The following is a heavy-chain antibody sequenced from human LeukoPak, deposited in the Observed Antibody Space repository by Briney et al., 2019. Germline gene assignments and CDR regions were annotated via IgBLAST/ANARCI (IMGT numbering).Heavy chain of an antibody. CDR2: IYYSGTT. Sequence: SETLSLTCTVSGGSSSSTYYWGWIRQPPGKGLEWIGSIYYSGTTYYNPSLKSRVTISVDTSKNQFSLKLSSVTAADTAVYYCARHPPGIAAAGTFDYWGQGTLVTVSS. CDR1: GGSSSSTYY. J-gene: IGHJ4*02. D-gene: IGHD6-13*01. CDR3: ARHPPGIAAAGTFDY. V-gene: IGHV4-39*01.